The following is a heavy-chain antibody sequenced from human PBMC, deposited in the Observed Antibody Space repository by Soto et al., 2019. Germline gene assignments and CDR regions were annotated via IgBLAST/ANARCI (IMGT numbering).Heavy chain of an antibody. Sequence: SETLSLTCTPSGGSVSSGSYYWSWLRQTPGKGLEWIGYIYYSGSTNYNPSLKSRVPISVDTSKNQFSLKLSSVTAADTAVYYCARARYSSSWYAAFDIWGQGTMVTVSS. D-gene: IGHD6-13*01. CDR1: GGSVSSGSYY. J-gene: IGHJ3*02. CDR3: ARARYSSSWYAAFDI. V-gene: IGHV4-61*01. CDR2: IYYSGST.